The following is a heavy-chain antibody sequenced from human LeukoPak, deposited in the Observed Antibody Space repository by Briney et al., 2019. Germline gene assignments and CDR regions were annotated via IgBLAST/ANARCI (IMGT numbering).Heavy chain of an antibody. V-gene: IGHV3-11*04. Sequence: GGSLRLSCAASGFTFSDYYMSWIRQAPGKGLEWVSYISSSGSTIYYADSVKGRFTISRDNAKNSLYLQMNSLRAEDTAVYYCARGRYCSSTSCLYDYWGQGTLVTVSS. CDR1: GFTFSDYY. CDR3: ARGRYCSSTSCLYDY. J-gene: IGHJ4*02. D-gene: IGHD2-2*01. CDR2: ISSSGSTI.